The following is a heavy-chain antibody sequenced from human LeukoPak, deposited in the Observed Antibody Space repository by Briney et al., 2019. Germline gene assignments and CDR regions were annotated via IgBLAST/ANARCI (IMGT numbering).Heavy chain of an antibody. V-gene: IGHV3-9*01. J-gene: IGHJ4*02. CDR3: ASSSRNPYYYGSGSQIDY. D-gene: IGHD3-10*01. Sequence: GGSLRLSCAASGFTFDDYAMHWVRQAPGKGLEWVSGISWNSGSIGYADSVKGRFTISRDNAKNSLYLQMNSLRAEDTAVYYCASSSRNPYYYGSGSQIDYWGQGTLVTVSS. CDR1: GFTFDDYA. CDR2: ISWNSGSI.